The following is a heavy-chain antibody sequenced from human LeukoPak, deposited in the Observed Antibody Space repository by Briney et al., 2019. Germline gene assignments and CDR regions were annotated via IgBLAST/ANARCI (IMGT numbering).Heavy chain of an antibody. D-gene: IGHD3-10*02. Sequence: GGSLRLSCAASGFTVSSNYMSWVCQAPGKGLEWVSVIYSGGSTYYADSVKGRFTISRDNSKNTLYLQMNSLRAEDMAVYYCARGLFVPFDYWGQGTLVTVSS. CDR3: ARGLFVPFDY. V-gene: IGHV3-66*01. J-gene: IGHJ4*02. CDR2: IYSGGST. CDR1: GFTVSSNY.